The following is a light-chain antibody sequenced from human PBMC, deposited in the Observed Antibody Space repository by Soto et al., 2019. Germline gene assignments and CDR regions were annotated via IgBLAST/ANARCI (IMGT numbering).Light chain of an antibody. Sequence: QSVLTQTASVSGSPGQSITMSCTGTSSDVGGYNFVSWYQQHPGKAPKLIVHEVANRLSGVSGRFSGSKSGNTAFLTISGLQAEDEAAYYCCSHSSSITWMFGGGTKLTVL. CDR2: EVA. V-gene: IGLV2-14*03. J-gene: IGLJ3*02. CDR1: SSDVGGYNF. CDR3: CSHSSSITWM.